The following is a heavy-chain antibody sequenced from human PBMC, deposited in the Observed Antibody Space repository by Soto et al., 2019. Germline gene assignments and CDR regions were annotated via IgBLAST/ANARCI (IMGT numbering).Heavy chain of an antibody. V-gene: IGHV3-30*03. CDR1: GFTFSSYG. Sequence: QVQLVESGGGEVQTGRSLRLSCVASGFTFSSYGMDWVRQAPGKGLEWVAVISNDGSKKFYADSVKGRFTISRDNSKNTLYLQMNSLRAEXTXXXXXXXXXXXXXXXFEIWGQGTMVTVSS. CDR3: XXXXXXXXXXFEI. CDR2: ISNDGSKK. J-gene: IGHJ3*02.